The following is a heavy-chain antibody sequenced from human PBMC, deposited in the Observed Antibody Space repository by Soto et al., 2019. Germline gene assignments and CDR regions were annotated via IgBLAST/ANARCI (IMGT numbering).Heavy chain of an antibody. J-gene: IGHJ6*02. CDR2: ISGSGGST. V-gene: IGHV3-23*01. D-gene: IGHD6-19*01. CDR3: AKDLLLTSSGWYYYYYYGMDV. Sequence: QPGGSLRLSCAASGFTFSSYAMSWVRQAPGKGLEWVSAISGSGGSTYYADSVKGRFTISRDNSKNTLYLQMNSLRAEDTAVYYCAKDLLLTSSGWYYYYYYGMDVWGQGTTVTVSS. CDR1: GFTFSSYA.